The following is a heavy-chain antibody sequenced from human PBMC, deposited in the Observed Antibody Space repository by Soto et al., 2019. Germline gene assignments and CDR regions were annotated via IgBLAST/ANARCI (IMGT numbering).Heavy chain of an antibody. CDR3: AGGPERAGSGSSYFDY. J-gene: IGHJ4*02. CDR1: GYTFTSYD. Sequence: GASVKVSCKTSGYTFTSYDINCVRQATGQGPEWMGWMNPNTGNTGYAQKFQGRVTMTRNTSISTAYMELSGLRSEDTAVYFCAGGPERAGSGSSYFDYWGQGTPVTVSS. D-gene: IGHD3-10*01. CDR2: MNPNTGNT. V-gene: IGHV1-8*01.